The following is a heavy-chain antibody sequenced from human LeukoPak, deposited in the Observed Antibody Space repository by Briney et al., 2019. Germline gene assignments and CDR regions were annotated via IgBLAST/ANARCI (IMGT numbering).Heavy chain of an antibody. CDR1: GGSISSHY. J-gene: IGHJ3*02. V-gene: IGHV4-59*11. Sequence: SETLSLTCTVSGGSISSHYWSWIRQPPGKGLEWIGYIYYSGSTNYNPSLKSRVTISVDTTENDFPLKLSSVTAADTAVYYCATSTGYCSSTSCLEAFDIWGQGTMVTVSS. CDR3: ATSTGYCSSTSCLEAFDI. CDR2: IYYSGST. D-gene: IGHD2-2*01.